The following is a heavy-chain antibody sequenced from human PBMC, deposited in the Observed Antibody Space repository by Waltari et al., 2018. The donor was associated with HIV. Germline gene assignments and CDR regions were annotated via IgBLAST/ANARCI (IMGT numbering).Heavy chain of an antibody. CDR1: GFTFSSYG. D-gene: IGHD3-9*01. CDR2: ISYDGSNK. Sequence: QVQLVESGGGVVQPRRSLRLSCAASGFTFSSYGMHCVRQAPGKGLEWVAVISYDGSNKYYADSVKGRFTISRDNSKNTLYLQMNSLRAEDTAVYYCAKDRQKIGYYDILTGYLDYWGQGTLVTVSS. CDR3: AKDRQKIGYYDILTGYLDY. J-gene: IGHJ4*02. V-gene: IGHV3-30*18.